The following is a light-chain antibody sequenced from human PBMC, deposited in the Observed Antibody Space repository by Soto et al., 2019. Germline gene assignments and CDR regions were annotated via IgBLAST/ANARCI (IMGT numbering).Light chain of an antibody. CDR1: RSDVGGYNY. Sequence: QSALTQPASVSGSPGQSVTISCTGTRSDVGGYNYVSWYQQHPGKAPKLMISEVSKRPSGVSNRFSGSKSGNTASLTISGLQAEDEADYYCSSYGSGITLVFGGGTKLTVL. CDR3: SSYGSGITLV. J-gene: IGLJ2*01. V-gene: IGLV2-14*01. CDR2: EVS.